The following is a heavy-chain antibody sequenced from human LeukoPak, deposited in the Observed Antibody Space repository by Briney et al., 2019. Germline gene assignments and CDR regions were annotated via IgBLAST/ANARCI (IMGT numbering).Heavy chain of an antibody. CDR2: IIPIFGTA. CDR1: GGTFSSYA. V-gene: IGHV1-69*13. D-gene: IGHD2-15*01. J-gene: IGHJ6*02. CDR3: ARVNNPYCSGGSCYSAYYYGMDV. Sequence: SVKVSCKASGGTFSSYAISWVRQAPGQGLEWMGGIIPIFGTANYAQKFQGRVTITADESTSTAYMELSSLRSEDTAVYYCARVNNPYCSGGSCYSAYYYGMDVWGQGTTVTVSS.